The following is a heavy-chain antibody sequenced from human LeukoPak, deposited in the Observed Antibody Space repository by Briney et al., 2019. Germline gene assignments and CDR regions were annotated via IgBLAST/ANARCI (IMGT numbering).Heavy chain of an antibody. J-gene: IGHJ5*02. Sequence: GGSLRLSCAASGFTFSNYWMSWVRQAPGKGLEWVANIKQDGSEKYYEDSVKGRFTISRDNAKNSLYLQMNSLRAEDTAVYYCATVNSAYGSSSWFSWGQGTLVTVSS. CDR1: GFTFSNYW. CDR3: ATVNSAYGSSSWFS. D-gene: IGHD6-13*01. CDR2: IKQDGSEK. V-gene: IGHV3-7*01.